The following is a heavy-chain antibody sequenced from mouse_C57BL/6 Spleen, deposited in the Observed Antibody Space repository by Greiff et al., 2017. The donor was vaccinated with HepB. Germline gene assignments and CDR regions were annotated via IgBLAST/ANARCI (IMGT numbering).Heavy chain of an antibody. D-gene: IGHD1-1*02. J-gene: IGHJ2*01. Sequence: DVMLVESGGGLVKPGGSLKLSCAASGFTFSSYAMSWVRQTPEKRLEWVATISDGGSYTYYPDNVKGRFTISRDNAKNNLYLQMSHLKSEDTAMYYCARDGGWDFDYWGQGTTLTVSS. CDR3: ARDGGWDFDY. CDR2: ISDGGSYT. V-gene: IGHV5-4*01. CDR1: GFTFSSYA.